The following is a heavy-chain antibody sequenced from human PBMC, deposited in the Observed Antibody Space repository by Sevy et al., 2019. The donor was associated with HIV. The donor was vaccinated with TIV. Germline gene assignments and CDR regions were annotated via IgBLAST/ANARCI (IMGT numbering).Heavy chain of an antibody. V-gene: IGHV3-53*01. CDR1: GFTVSSNY. CDR2: IYSGGST. CDR3: ARVRYDFWSGYYTGENNWFDP. Sequence: GGSLRLSCAASGFTVSSNYMSWVRQAPGKGLEWVSVIYSGGSTYYADSVKGRFTISRDNSKNTLYLQMNSLGAEDTAVYYCARVRYDFWSGYYTGENNWFDPWGQGTLVTVSS. D-gene: IGHD3-3*01. J-gene: IGHJ5*02.